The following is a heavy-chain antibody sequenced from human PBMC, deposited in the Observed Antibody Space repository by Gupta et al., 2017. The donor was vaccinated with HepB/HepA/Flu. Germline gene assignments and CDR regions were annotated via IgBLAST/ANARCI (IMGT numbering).Heavy chain of an antibody. J-gene: IGHJ5*02. CDR2: INHSGST. D-gene: IGHD3-22*01. V-gene: IGHV4-34*01. Sequence: QVQLQQWGAGLLKPSETLSLTCAVYGGSFSGYYWRWLRQPPGKGLEWIGEINHSGSTNYNPSLKSRVTISVDTSKNQFSLKLSSVTAADTAVYYCARGKKVTMRVEATWFDPWGQGTLVTVSS. CDR3: ARGKKVTMRVEATWFDP. CDR1: GGSFSGYY.